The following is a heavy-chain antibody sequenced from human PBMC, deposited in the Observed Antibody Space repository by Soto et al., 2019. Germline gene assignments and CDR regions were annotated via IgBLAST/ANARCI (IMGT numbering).Heavy chain of an antibody. V-gene: IGHV3-23*01. J-gene: IGHJ4*02. CDR3: TKGGHLDY. CDR2: IRGSDGST. CDR1: GFPFSSYD. Sequence: EVQVLESGGELVQPGGSLRLSCAASGFPFSSYDMRWVRQAPGKGLDWVSVIRGSDGSTYYANSVKGRFTISRDNSKNTLFLQMNSLRAEDTAIYYCTKGGHLDYWGPGTLVTVSS. D-gene: IGHD3-10*01.